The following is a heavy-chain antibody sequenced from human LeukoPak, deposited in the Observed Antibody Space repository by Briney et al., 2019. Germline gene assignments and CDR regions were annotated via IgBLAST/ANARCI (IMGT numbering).Heavy chain of an antibody. J-gene: IGHJ6*03. V-gene: IGHV1-18*01. CDR3: ARRRRITMVRGNDYYYMDG. D-gene: IGHD3-10*01. CDR2: ISAYNGNT. Sequence: GASVKVSCKASGYTFTSYGISWVRQAPGQGLEWMGWISAYNGNTNYAQKLQGRVTMTTDTSTSTAYMELRSLRSDDTAVYYCARRRRITMVRGNDYYYMDGWGKGTTVTVSS. CDR1: GYTFTSYG.